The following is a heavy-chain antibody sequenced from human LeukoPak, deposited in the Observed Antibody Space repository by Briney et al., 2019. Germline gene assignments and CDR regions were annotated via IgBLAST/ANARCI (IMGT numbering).Heavy chain of an antibody. CDR3: ARDRGSSWSMFDY. CDR1: GFTFNNYE. Sequence: GGSLRLSCSPSGFTFNNYEMNWVRQAPGKGLEWVSYISSSGGTIYYAESVKGRFTISRDNAKNSLYLQMNSLRAEDTAVYYCARDRGSSWSMFDYWGQGTLVTVSS. J-gene: IGHJ4*02. CDR2: ISSSGGTI. D-gene: IGHD6-13*01. V-gene: IGHV3-48*03.